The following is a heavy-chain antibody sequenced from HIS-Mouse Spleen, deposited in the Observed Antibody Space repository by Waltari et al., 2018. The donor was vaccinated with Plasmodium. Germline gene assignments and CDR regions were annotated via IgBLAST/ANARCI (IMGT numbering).Heavy chain of an antibody. Sequence: QVQLQQWGAGLLKPSETLSLTCAVYGGSFSGYSWSWFRQPPGKGLEWIGEINHSGSTNYNPSLKSRVTISVDTSKNQFSLKLSSVTAADTAVYYCARAPIRDAFDIWGQGTMVTVSS. CDR3: ARAPIRDAFDI. V-gene: IGHV4-34*01. CDR2: INHSGST. D-gene: IGHD3-9*01. J-gene: IGHJ3*02. CDR1: GGSFSGYS.